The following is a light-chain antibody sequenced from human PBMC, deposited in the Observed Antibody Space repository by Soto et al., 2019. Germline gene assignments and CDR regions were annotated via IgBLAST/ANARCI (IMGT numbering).Light chain of an antibody. CDR1: EPLHSDY. V-gene: IGKV3-20*01. CDR2: GPY. J-gene: IGKJ3*01. CDR3: QRYAKSLQT. Sequence: EAVLTQSPVTLSLSPGERATLYCRTSEPLHSDYLAWYQHKPRQPPRLLLSGPYTRAAGIPDRFGGSGSATDFTLTITRREAEYLAMYCCQRYAKSLQTFGRGTRVD.